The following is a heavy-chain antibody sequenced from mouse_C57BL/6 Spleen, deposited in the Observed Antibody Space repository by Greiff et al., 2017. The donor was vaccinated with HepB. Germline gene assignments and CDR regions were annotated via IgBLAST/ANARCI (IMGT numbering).Heavy chain of an antibody. CDR2: IRNKANNHAT. CDR3: TRPYDYDPWFAY. V-gene: IGHV6-6*01. J-gene: IGHJ3*01. D-gene: IGHD2-4*01. CDR1: GFTFSDAW. Sequence: EVKVEESGGGLVQPGGSMKLSCAASGFTFSDAWMDWVRQSPEKGLEWVAEIRNKANNHATYYAESVKGRFTISRDDSKSSVYLQMNSLRAEDTGIYYCTRPYDYDPWFAYWGQGTLVTVSA.